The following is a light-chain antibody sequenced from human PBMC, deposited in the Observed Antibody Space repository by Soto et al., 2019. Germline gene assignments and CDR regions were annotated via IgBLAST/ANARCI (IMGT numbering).Light chain of an antibody. V-gene: IGKV3-11*01. CDR1: HSVSNF. CDR3: QQRDSWPLT. CDR2: DVS. J-gene: IGKJ4*01. Sequence: EVVLTQSPATLSLSPGERATLSCRASHSVSNFLAWYQHKPGQAPRLLIYDVSNRATGIPARFTGSGSGTDFTLTISSLEPEDVAVYYCQQRDSWPLTCGGGTKVEIK.